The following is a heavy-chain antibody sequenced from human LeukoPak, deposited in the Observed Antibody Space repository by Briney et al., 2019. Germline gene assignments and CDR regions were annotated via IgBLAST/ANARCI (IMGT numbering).Heavy chain of an antibody. Sequence: PSETLSLTCTVSGGSISSYYWSWIRQPPGKGLEWIGYIYYTGSTNYNPSLKSRVTMSVDTSKNQFSLNLRSVTPEDTAVYYCARNLIPEQLVLNFWGQGTLVTVSS. D-gene: IGHD6-13*01. CDR1: GGSISSYY. CDR2: IYYTGST. J-gene: IGHJ4*02. V-gene: IGHV4-59*01. CDR3: ARNLIPEQLVLNF.